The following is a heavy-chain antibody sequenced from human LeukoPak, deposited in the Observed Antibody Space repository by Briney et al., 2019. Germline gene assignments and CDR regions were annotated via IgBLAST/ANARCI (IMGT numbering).Heavy chain of an antibody. CDR1: GFTFSSYA. D-gene: IGHD3-10*01. J-gene: IGHJ4*02. V-gene: IGHV3-23*01. CDR2: ISGSGGST. CDR3: AKCTMVRGADY. Sequence: GGSLRLSCAASGFTFSSYAMSWVRQAPGRGLGWVSAISGSGGSTYYADSVKGRFTISRDNSKNTLYLQMNSLRAEDTAVYYCAKCTMVRGADYWGQGTLVTVSS.